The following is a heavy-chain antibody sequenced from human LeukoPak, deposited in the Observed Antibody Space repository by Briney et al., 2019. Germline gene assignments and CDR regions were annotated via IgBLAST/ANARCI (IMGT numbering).Heavy chain of an antibody. J-gene: IGHJ4*02. Sequence: GSLRLSCAGSGFTVSSNYMSWVRQAPGKGLEWVSVIYTGGGTFYADSVKGRFTISRDNAKNTLYLQMNSPRAEDTAAFYCGRGRPRGYSGYVIDYWGQGTPITVSS. V-gene: IGHV3-53*01. CDR1: GFTVSSNY. CDR3: GRGRPRGYSGYVIDY. CDR2: IYTGGGT. D-gene: IGHD5-12*01.